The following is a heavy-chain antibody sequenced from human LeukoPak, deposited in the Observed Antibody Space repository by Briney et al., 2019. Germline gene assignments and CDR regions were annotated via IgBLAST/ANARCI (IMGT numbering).Heavy chain of an antibody. J-gene: IGHJ4*02. D-gene: IGHD5-12*01. CDR3: ARAQWRRPDY. CDR1: GFTFSRYE. Sequence: GGSLRLSCAASGFTFSRYEVNWVRQAPGKGLEWVATIKQDGSETDYVDSVKGRFTISRDNAKNSLYLQMNSLRIEDTAVYYCARAQWRRPDYWGQGTLVTVSS. V-gene: IGHV3-7*02. CDR2: IKQDGSET.